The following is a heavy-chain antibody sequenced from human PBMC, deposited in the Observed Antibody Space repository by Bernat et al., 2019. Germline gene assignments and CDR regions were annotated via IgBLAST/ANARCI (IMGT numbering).Heavy chain of an antibody. Sequence: QVQLVESGGGVVQPGRSLRLSCAASGFTFSSYGMHWVRQAPGKGLEWVAVISYDGSNKYYADSVKGRFTISRDNSKNTLYLQMNSLRAEDTAVYYCAWQEQWPFDNWGQGTLVTVSS. J-gene: IGHJ4*02. CDR3: AWQEQWPFDN. D-gene: IGHD6-19*01. CDR2: ISYDGSNK. CDR1: GFTFSSYG. V-gene: IGHV3-30*03.